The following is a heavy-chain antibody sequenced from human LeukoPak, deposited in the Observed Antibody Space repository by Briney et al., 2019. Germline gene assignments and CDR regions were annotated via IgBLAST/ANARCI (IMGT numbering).Heavy chain of an antibody. D-gene: IGHD3-3*01. V-gene: IGHV3-23*01. Sequence: TGGSLRLSCAAPGFSFSNHAMSWVRQAPGKGLEWVSAISGSGGSTYYADSVKGRFTISRDNSKNTLYLQMNSLRAEDTAVYYCAKLLGPSTIFGVVIKYYYYGMDVWGQGTTVTVPS. CDR2: ISGSGGST. J-gene: IGHJ6*02. CDR1: GFSFSNHA. CDR3: AKLLGPSTIFGVVIKYYYYGMDV.